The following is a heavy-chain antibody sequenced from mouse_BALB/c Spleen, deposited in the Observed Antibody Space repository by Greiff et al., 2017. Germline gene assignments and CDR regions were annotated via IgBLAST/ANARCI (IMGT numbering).Heavy chain of an antibody. CDR1: GFTFSDYY. CDR2: ISDGGSYT. Sequence: EVKLEESGGGLVKPGGSLKLSCAASGFTFSDYYMYWVRQTPEKRLEWVATISDGGSYTYYPDSVKGRFTISRDNAKNNLYLQMSSLKSEDTAMYYCARGGIYYGYDGWFAYWGQGTLVTVSA. J-gene: IGHJ3*01. V-gene: IGHV5-4*02. CDR3: ARGGIYYGYDGWFAY. D-gene: IGHD2-2*01.